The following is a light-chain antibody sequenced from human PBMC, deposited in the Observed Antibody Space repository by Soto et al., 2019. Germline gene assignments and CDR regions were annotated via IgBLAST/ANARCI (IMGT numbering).Light chain of an antibody. CDR1: QNIGSK. CDR2: GAS. V-gene: IGKV3-15*01. CDR3: VRSYSTPLT. Sequence: EIVLTQSPATLSVSPGERATLSCTASQNIGSKMAWYQQKPDQAPRLLIYGASTRATGIPARFGGSGSGREFTLTLSSLQPEDFANYYCVRSYSTPLTFGGGTKVEIK. J-gene: IGKJ4*01.